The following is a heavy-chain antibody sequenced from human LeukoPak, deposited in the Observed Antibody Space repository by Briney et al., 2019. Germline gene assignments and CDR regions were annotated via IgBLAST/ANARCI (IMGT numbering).Heavy chain of an antibody. CDR2: ISWDGGST. V-gene: IGHV3-43D*03. D-gene: IGHD4-17*01. Sequence: GGSLALSCAASGFTFDDYAMHWVRQAPGKGPEWVSLISWDGGSTYYADSVKGRFTISRDNSKNSLYLQMNSLRAEDTALYYCAKEKGYGDYPPSYFDYWGQGTLVTVSS. J-gene: IGHJ4*02. CDR1: GFTFDDYA. CDR3: AKEKGYGDYPPSYFDY.